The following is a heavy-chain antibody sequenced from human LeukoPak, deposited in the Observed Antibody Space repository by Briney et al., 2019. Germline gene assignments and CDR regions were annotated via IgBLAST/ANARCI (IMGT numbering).Heavy chain of an antibody. V-gene: IGHV3-74*01. J-gene: IGHJ4*02. Sequence: GGSLRLSCAASGFTFISYWMHWVRQAPGKGLVWVSRINGYGSSTDFADSVKGRFTISRDNAKNTLYLQMSSLRAEDTAVYYCARDAPGNTALDYWGQGTLVTVSS. D-gene: IGHD5-18*01. CDR2: INGYGSST. CDR3: ARDAPGNTALDY. CDR1: GFTFISYW.